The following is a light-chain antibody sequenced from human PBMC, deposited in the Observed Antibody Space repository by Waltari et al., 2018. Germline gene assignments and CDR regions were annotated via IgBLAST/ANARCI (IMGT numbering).Light chain of an antibody. V-gene: IGKV4-1*01. Sequence: IVMTQSPDSLAVSLGVRATINCKSSQSLLYSSNNRNYLAWYQQKPGQPPKLLIYWASTRESGVPDRFSGSGSGTDFTLTISTLQAEDVAVYYCQQHYGVLWTFGQGTKVEI. CDR3: QQHYGVLWT. J-gene: IGKJ1*01. CDR2: WAS. CDR1: QSLLYSSNNRNY.